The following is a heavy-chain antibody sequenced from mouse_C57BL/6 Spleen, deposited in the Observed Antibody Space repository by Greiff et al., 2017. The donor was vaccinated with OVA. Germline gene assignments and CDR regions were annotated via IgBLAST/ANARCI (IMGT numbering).Heavy chain of an antibody. V-gene: IGHV5-4*01. CDR1: GFTFSSSA. CDR3: ARDGNWSFDY. Sequence: VESGGGLVKPGGSLQLSCAASGFTFSSSAMSWVRQTPEKRLEWVATISDGGSYTYYPDNVKGRFTISRDNAKNNLYLQMSHLKSEDTAMYYCARDGNWSFDYWGQGTTLTVSS. D-gene: IGHD4-1*01. J-gene: IGHJ2*01. CDR2: ISDGGSYT.